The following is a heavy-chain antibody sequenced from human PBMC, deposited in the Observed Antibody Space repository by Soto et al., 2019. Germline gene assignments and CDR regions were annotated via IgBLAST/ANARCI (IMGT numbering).Heavy chain of an antibody. CDR1: GYTFTSYA. Sequence: ASVKVSCKASGYTFTSYAMHWVRQAPGQRLEWMGWINAGNGNTKYSQKLQGRVTITRDTSASTAYMELSSLRSEDTAVYYCARVGYNWNGLDPWGQGTLVTVSS. CDR2: INAGNGNT. CDR3: ARVGYNWNGLDP. J-gene: IGHJ5*02. V-gene: IGHV1-3*01. D-gene: IGHD1-20*01.